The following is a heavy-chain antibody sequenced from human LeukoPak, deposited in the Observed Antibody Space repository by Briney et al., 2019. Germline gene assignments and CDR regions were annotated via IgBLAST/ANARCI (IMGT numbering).Heavy chain of an antibody. CDR3: AKPRPSYSSSWYDH. D-gene: IGHD6-13*01. V-gene: IGHV3-23*01. J-gene: IGHJ5*02. CDR1: GFTFTSYA. Sequence: GGSLRLSCAASGFTFTSYAMSWVRQAPGKGLEWVSAISGSGGSTYYADSVKGRFTISRDNSKNTLYLQMNSLRAEDAAVYYCAKPRPSYSSSWYDHWGQGTLVTVSS. CDR2: ISGSGGST.